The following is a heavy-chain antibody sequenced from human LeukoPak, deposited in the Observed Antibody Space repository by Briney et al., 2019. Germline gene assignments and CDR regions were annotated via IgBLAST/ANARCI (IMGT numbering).Heavy chain of an antibody. J-gene: IGHJ3*02. CDR1: GLTLSREG. D-gene: IGHD4-11*01. CDR3: ATETENSNYDAFDI. CDR2: ISSSGSTI. V-gene: IGHV3-48*03. Sequence: GGSLRLSCVASGLTLSREGLHWVRQALGKGLEWVSYISSSGSTIYYADSVKGRFTISRDNAKNSLYLHMNSLSAEDTALYFCATETENSNYDAFDIWGQGTVVSVSS.